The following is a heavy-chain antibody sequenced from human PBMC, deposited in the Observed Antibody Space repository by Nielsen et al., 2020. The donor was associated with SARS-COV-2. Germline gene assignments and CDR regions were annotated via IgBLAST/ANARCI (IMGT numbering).Heavy chain of an antibody. CDR1: GGSISSYY. Sequence: SETLSLTCTVSGGSISSYYWSWIRQPAGKGLEWIGRIYTSGSTNYNPSLKSRVTISVDTSKNQFSLKLSSVTAADTAVYYCARAWGDCSGGSCYSGDYYYYGMDVWGQGTTVTVSS. CDR2: IYTSGST. V-gene: IGHV4-4*07. J-gene: IGHJ6*02. CDR3: ARAWGDCSGGSCYSGDYYYYGMDV. D-gene: IGHD2-15*01.